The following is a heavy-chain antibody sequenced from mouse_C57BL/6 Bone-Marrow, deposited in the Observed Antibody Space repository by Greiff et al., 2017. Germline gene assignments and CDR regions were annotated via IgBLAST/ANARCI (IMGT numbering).Heavy chain of an antibody. D-gene: IGHD1-1*02. J-gene: IGHJ4*01. CDR1: GYTFTDYN. CDR2: INPNNGGT. V-gene: IGHV1-18*01. Sequence: EVHLVESGPELVKPGASVKIPCKASGYTFTDYNMDWVKQSHGKSLEWIGDINPNNGGTIYNQKFKGKATLTVDKSSSTAYMELRSLTSEDTAVYYCARGVGRAYYYAMDYWGQGTSVTVSS. CDR3: ARGVGRAYYYAMDY.